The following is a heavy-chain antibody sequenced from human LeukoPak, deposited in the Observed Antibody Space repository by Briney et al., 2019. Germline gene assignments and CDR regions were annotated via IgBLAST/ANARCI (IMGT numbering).Heavy chain of an antibody. V-gene: IGHV4-59*02. Sequence: PSETLSLTCTVSVGFVSSYYWSWIWQPPGKGLEWIGYIYYSGSTNYNPSLESRVTISVDTSKNQFSLKLRCLCITYPAVHECARGYLAATNTFDSWGQGTLVTVSS. D-gene: IGHD5-24*01. J-gene: IGHJ4*02. CDR1: VGFVSSYY. CDR2: IYYSGST. CDR3: ARGYLAATNTFDS.